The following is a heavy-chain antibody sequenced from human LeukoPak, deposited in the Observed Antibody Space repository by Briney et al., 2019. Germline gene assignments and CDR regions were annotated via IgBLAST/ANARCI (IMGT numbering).Heavy chain of an antibody. Sequence: GESLKISCKGSGYRFPSYWIGWVRQMPGKGLEWMGIIYPGDSDTRYSPSFQGQVTISADKSISTAYLQWSSLKASDTAMYYCARLRRYCSSTSCYGYFDYWGQGTLVTVSS. J-gene: IGHJ4*02. CDR1: GYRFPSYW. CDR2: IYPGDSDT. V-gene: IGHV5-51*01. D-gene: IGHD2-2*01. CDR3: ARLRRYCSSTSCYGYFDY.